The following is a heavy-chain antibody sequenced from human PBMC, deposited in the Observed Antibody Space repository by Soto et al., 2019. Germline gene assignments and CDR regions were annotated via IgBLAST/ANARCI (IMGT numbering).Heavy chain of an antibody. CDR3: ATGTIETTKINYYYYGMDD. CDR1: GGSLSNYY. Sequence: PSETLSLTCGVYGGSLSNYYWSWIRQSPGKGLEWIGEISHSGVTNHNPSLKSRVTISVDTSKSQFSLKVRSLTAADTAVYYCATGTIETTKINYYYYGMDDWGHGTTVTVSS. CDR2: ISHSGVT. J-gene: IGHJ6*02. D-gene: IGHD1-1*01. V-gene: IGHV4-34*01.